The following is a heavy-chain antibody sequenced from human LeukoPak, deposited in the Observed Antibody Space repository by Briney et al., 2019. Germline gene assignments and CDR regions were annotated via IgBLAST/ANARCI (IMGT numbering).Heavy chain of an antibody. CDR1: GFRFGSDW. CDR3: VRYYDPPVGDAFDI. J-gene: IGHJ3*02. D-gene: IGHD3-16*01. Sequence: PGGSLRLSCAASGFRFGSDWMRWVRQAPGKGREWVANINPDGSEKYYVDSVKGRFTISRDNDKNSLYLRLKSARDEDTPVFFCVRYYDPPVGDAFDIWGQGTLGTVSS. V-gene: IGHV3-7*01. CDR2: INPDGSEK.